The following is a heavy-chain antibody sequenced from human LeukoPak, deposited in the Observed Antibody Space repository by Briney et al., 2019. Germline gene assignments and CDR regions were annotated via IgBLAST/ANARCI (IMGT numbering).Heavy chain of an antibody. CDR3: ARDQGSYSGYDSSPEIDY. D-gene: IGHD5-12*01. Sequence: ASVKVSCKASGYTFTSYGISWVRQAPGQGLEWMGWISAYNGNTNYAQKLQGRVTVTTDTSTSTAYMELRSLRSDDTAVYYCARDQGSYSGYDSSPEIDYWGQGTLVTVSS. J-gene: IGHJ4*02. V-gene: IGHV1-18*01. CDR1: GYTFTSYG. CDR2: ISAYNGNT.